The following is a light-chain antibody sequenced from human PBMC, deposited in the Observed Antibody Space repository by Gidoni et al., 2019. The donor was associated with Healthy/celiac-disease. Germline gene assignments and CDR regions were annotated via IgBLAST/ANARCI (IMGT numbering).Light chain of an antibody. CDR1: SSAVGCYNY. CDR3: SSYAGSNNFVV. V-gene: IGLV2-8*01. Sequence: QSALTQPPSASGSPGQSVTSSCTGTSSAVGCYNYVSWDPQPPGKAPKLMSNEVSNRPSGVPDRFSGSKSCNTASLTVSGLQAEDEAGYYCSSYAGSNNFVVFGGGTKLTVL. J-gene: IGLJ2*01. CDR2: EVS.